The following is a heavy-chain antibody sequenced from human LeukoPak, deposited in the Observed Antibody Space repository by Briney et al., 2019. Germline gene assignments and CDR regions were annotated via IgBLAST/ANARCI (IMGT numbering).Heavy chain of an antibody. D-gene: IGHD5-24*01. CDR1: GFTFSSYA. J-gene: IGHJ1*01. Sequence: PGGSLRLSCAASGFTFSSYAMHWVRQAPGKGLEYVSAISINGGSTYYANSVKGIFTISRDNSKNTLYLQMGSLRAEDMAVYYCARERPASRDGYNALEHWGQGTLVTVSS. CDR2: ISINGGST. V-gene: IGHV3-64*01. CDR3: ARERPASRDGYNALEH.